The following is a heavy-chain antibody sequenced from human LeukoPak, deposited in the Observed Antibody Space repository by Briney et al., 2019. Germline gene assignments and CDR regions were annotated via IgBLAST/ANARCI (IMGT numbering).Heavy chain of an antibody. CDR2: IDHSGST. J-gene: IGHJ6*03. CDR1: GGSFSGYY. Sequence: PSETLSLTCAVYGGSFSGYYWSWIRQPPGKGLEWIGEIDHSGSTNYNPSLKSRVTISVDTSKNQFSLKLSSVTAADTAVYYCARIKRGYSSSSGPPYYYYYMDVWGKGTTVTVSS. CDR3: ARIKRGYSSSSGPPYYYYYMDV. V-gene: IGHV4-34*01. D-gene: IGHD6-6*01.